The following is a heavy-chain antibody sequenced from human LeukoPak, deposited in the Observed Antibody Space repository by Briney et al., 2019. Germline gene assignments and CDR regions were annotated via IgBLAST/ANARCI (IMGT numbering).Heavy chain of an antibody. V-gene: IGHV3-30*18. CDR2: ISYDGSNK. D-gene: IGHD6-19*01. CDR3: AKGVAVADYYFDY. J-gene: IGHJ4*02. CDR1: GFTFSSYG. Sequence: GGSLRLSCAASGFTFSSYGMHWDRQAPGKGLEWVAVISYDGSNKYYADSVKGRFTISRDNSKNTLYLQMNSLRAEDTAVYYCAKGVAVADYYFDYWGQGTLVTVSS.